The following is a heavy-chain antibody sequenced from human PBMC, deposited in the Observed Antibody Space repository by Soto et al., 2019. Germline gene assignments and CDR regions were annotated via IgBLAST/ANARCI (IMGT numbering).Heavy chain of an antibody. D-gene: IGHD6-19*01. CDR3: ARRHLAVAVSPWFDP. CDR1: GLSITDSEMG. J-gene: IGHJ5*02. CDR2: IDSSGEK. Sequence: QVTLKESGPVLVKPTETLTLRCTVSGLSITDSEMGVSWIRQPPGQPLEWLAHIDSSGEKSYRTFLKSRLAISKDTSKSQIVLTMTNMYHADTATYYCARRHLAVAVSPWFDPWGQGIPVTVSS. V-gene: IGHV2-26*01.